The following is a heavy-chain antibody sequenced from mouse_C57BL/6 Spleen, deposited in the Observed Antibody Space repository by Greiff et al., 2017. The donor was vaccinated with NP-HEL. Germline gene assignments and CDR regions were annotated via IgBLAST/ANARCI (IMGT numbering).Heavy chain of an antibody. Sequence: VQLQQSGAELMKPGASVKLSCKATGYTFTGYWIEWVKQRPGHGLEWIGEILPGSGSTNYNEKFKGKATFTADTSSNTAYMQLSSLTTEDSAIYYCARSGEITTAVPGYFDYWGQGTTLTVSS. V-gene: IGHV1-9*01. D-gene: IGHD1-1*01. CDR1: GYTFTGYW. CDR2: ILPGSGST. J-gene: IGHJ2*01. CDR3: ARSGEITTAVPGYFDY.